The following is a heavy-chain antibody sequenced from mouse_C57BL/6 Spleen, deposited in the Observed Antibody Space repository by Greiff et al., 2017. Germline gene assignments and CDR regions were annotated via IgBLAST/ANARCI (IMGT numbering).Heavy chain of an antibody. D-gene: IGHD4-1*01. Sequence: VQLQQPGAELVKPGASVKLSCKASGYTFTSYWMHWVKQRPGQGLEWIGMIHPNSGSTNYNEKFKSKATLTVDKSSSTAYMQLSSLTSEDSAVYYCASLTGARAMDYWGQGTSVTVSS. V-gene: IGHV1-64*01. CDR1: GYTFTSYW. J-gene: IGHJ4*01. CDR2: IHPNSGST. CDR3: ASLTGARAMDY.